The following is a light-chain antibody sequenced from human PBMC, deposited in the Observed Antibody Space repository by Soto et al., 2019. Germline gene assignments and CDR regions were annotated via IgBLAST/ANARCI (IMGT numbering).Light chain of an antibody. Sequence: DIQMTQSPSSLSASVGDRVTITCQASQDISNYLNWYQQKPGKAPKLLIYDVSNLEIGVPSRFSGSGSGTDFTVTISSLQPEDIATYYCQQYDNPPITFGQGTRLEIK. CDR1: QDISNY. J-gene: IGKJ5*01. V-gene: IGKV1-33*01. CDR2: DVS. CDR3: QQYDNPPIT.